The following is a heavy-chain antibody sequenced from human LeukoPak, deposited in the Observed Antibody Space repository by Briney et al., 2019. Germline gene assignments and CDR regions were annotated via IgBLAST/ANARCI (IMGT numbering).Heavy chain of an antibody. CDR1: EFSFSRTC. J-gene: IGHJ4*02. Sequence: SGGSLRLSSVAPEFSFSRTCMKWGRQAPGKGLEWVSCITSSGSYIYYADSVKGRFTISRDNAKNSLYLQMNSLRAEDTAVYYCARDKNPDYYGAGSYFDYWGQGTLVTVSS. CDR3: ARDKNPDYYGAGSYFDY. V-gene: IGHV3-21*01. D-gene: IGHD3-10*01. CDR2: ITSSGSYI.